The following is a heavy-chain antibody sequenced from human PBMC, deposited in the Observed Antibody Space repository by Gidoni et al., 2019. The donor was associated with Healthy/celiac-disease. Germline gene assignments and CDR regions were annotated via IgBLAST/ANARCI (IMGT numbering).Heavy chain of an antibody. CDR3: ALFTYVGATRGYYFDY. V-gene: IGHV1-69*01. CDR2: IIPIFGTA. CDR1: GGTFSSYA. D-gene: IGHD1-26*01. Sequence: QVQLVQSGAEVKKPGSSVKVSCKASGGTFSSYAISWVRQAPGQGLEWMGGIIPIFGTANYAQKFQGRVTITADESTSTAYMELSSLRSEDTAVYYCALFTYVGATRGYYFDYWGQGTLVTVSS. J-gene: IGHJ4*02.